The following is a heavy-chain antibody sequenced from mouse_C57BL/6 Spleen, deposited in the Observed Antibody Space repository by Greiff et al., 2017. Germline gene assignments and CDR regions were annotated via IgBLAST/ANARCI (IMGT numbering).Heavy chain of an antibody. CDR1: GYTFTDYY. V-gene: IGHV1-26*01. J-gene: IGHJ4*01. D-gene: IGHD2-4*01. Sequence: EVQLQQSGPELVKPGASVKISCKASGYTFTDYYMNWVKQSHGKSLEWIGDINPNNGGTSYNQKFKGKATLTVDKSSSTAYMELRSLTSEDSAVYYCARGGYDYDYAMDYWGQGTSVTVSS. CDR3: ARGGYDYDYAMDY. CDR2: INPNNGGT.